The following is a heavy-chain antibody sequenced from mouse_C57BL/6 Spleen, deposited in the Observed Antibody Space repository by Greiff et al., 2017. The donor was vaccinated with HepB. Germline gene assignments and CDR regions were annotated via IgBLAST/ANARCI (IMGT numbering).Heavy chain of an antibody. V-gene: IGHV1-81*01. CDR1: GYTFTSYG. J-gene: IGHJ4*01. CDR3: ASGSLRGLYYYAMDY. D-gene: IGHD1-1*01. CDR2: IYPRSGNT. Sequence: VQLQQSGAELARPGASVKLSCKASGYTFTSYGISWVKQRTGQGLEWIGEIYPRSGNTYYNEKFKGKAPLTADKSARTAYMELRSLTSEDSAVYFVASGSLRGLYYYAMDYWGQGTSVTVSS.